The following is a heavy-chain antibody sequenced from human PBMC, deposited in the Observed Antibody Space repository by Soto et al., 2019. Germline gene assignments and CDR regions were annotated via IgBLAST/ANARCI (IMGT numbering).Heavy chain of an antibody. CDR3: AREMVVAAKPQQYYYYYMDV. V-gene: IGHV3-48*01. D-gene: IGHD2-15*01. CDR2: ISSSSSTI. Sequence: GGSLRLSCAASGFTFSSYSMTWVRQAPGKGLELVSYISSSSSTIYYADSVKGRFTISRDNAKNSLYLQMNSLRAEDTAVYYCAREMVVAAKPQQYYYYYMDVWGKGTTVTV. J-gene: IGHJ6*03. CDR1: GFTFSSYS.